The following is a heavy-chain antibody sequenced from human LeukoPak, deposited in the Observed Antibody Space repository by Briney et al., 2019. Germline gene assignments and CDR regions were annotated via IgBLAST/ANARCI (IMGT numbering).Heavy chain of an antibody. CDR2: ISAYNGNT. CDR1: GGTLSSFA. Sequence: ASVKVSCKASGGTLSSFAISWVRQAPGQGLEWMGWISAYNGNTNYAQKLQGRVTMTTDTSTSTAYMELRSLRSDDTAVYYCVRDLGPDPLGPNWGQGTLVTVSS. D-gene: IGHD3-16*01. J-gene: IGHJ4*02. CDR3: VRDLGPDPLGPN. V-gene: IGHV1-18*01.